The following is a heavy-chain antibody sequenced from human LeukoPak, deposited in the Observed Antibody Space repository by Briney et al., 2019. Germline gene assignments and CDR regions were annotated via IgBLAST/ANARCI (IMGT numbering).Heavy chain of an antibody. Sequence: GGSLRLSCTASGFTFGDYVMSWVRQAPGKGLEWVGFIRSKDNGGTKKNAASVKGRFTISRDDSRSIAYLQMNSLTTDDTAMYYCTRGYNLDSSGYDYFRDAFDIWGRGRMVTVSS. CDR1: GFTFGDYV. V-gene: IGHV3-49*04. J-gene: IGHJ3*02. CDR2: IRSKDNGGTK. CDR3: TRGYNLDSSGYDYFRDAFDI. D-gene: IGHD3-22*01.